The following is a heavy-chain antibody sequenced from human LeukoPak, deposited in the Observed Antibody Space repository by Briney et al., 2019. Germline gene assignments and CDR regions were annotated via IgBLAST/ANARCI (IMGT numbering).Heavy chain of an antibody. V-gene: IGHV3-21*01. J-gene: IGHJ6*03. CDR3: XXXXXXXXXXXXXXXDV. Sequence: MXWVRQAPGXXLXWVSSISSSSSYIYYADSVKGRFTISRDNSKNXLYLQMNSLRAEDTAVYYCXXXXXXXXXXXXXXXDVWGKXTXVTISS. CDR2: ISSSSSYI.